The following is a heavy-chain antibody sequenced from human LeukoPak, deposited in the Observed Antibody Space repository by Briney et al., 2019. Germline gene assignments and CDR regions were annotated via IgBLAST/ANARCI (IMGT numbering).Heavy chain of an antibody. CDR2: ISSSSSYI. V-gene: IGHV3-21*01. CDR1: GFTFSSYS. CDR3: ARMKEVIAATRDGFDI. D-gene: IGHD2-15*01. J-gene: IGHJ3*02. Sequence: GGSLRLSCAASGFTFSSYSMNWVRQAPGKGLEWVSSISSSSSYIYYADSVKGRFTISRDNAKNSLYLQINSLRAEDTAVYYCARMKEVIAATRDGFDIWGQGTMVTVSS.